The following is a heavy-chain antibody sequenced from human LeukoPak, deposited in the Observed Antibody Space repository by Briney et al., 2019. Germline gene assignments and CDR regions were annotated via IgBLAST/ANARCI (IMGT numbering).Heavy chain of an antibody. CDR3: ARYDYVWGKTFDI. V-gene: IGHV3-7*01. CDR1: GFTFSTYW. CDR2: IKQDGSEK. J-gene: IGHJ3*02. D-gene: IGHD3-16*01. Sequence: GGSLRLXCAASGFTFSTYWMSWVRQAPGKGLKWVANIKQDGSEKYFVDSVKGRFTISRDNAKNSLYLQMNSLRAEDTAVYYCARYDYVWGKTFDIWGQGTMVTVSS.